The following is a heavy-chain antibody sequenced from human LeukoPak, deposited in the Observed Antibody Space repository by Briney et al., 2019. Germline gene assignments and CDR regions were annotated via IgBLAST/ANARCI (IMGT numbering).Heavy chain of an antibody. CDR2: MWYDGSEK. J-gene: IGHJ4*02. CDR1: GFTFSSHG. Sequence: GGSLRLSCAASGFTFSSHGMHWVRQAPGKGLEWVAIMWYDGSEKYYVDSVKGRFTISRDNSKNTLYLQMNRLRAEDTAVYYCARDGGYHSSGPFDYWGQGTLVTVSS. V-gene: IGHV3-33*01. D-gene: IGHD3-22*01. CDR3: ARDGGYHSSGPFDY.